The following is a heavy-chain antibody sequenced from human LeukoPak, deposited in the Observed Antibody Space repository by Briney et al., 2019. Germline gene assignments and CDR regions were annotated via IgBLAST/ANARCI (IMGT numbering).Heavy chain of an antibody. Sequence: GSLRLSCAASGFTLTSYGMHWVRQAPGKGLEWVAFIRYDGSNKDYADSVKGRFTISRDNSKNTLYLQMNSLRAEDTAVYYCARSKNSVVPTAQDYWGQGTLVTVSS. D-gene: IGHD2-2*01. CDR1: GFTLTSYG. CDR2: IRYDGSNK. V-gene: IGHV3-30*02. CDR3: ARSKNSVVPTAQDY. J-gene: IGHJ4*02.